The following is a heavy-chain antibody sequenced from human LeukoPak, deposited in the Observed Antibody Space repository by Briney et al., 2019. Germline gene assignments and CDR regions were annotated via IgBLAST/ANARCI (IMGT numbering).Heavy chain of an antibody. Sequence: GESLKISCKGSGYTFTNYWIGWVRQMPGKGLEWMGVIYPGDSDTRYSPSFQGQVTISADKSINTACLQWSSLTASDTAMYYCAALLTTVTPFDYCGQGKLGTVSS. J-gene: IGHJ4*02. CDR2: IYPGDSDT. D-gene: IGHD4-17*01. V-gene: IGHV5-51*01. CDR3: AALLTTVTPFDY. CDR1: GYTFTNYW.